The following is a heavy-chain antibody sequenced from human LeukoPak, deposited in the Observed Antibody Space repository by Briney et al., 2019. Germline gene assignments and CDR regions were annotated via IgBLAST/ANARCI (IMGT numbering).Heavy chain of an antibody. Sequence: PGGSLRLSCAASGFTFSSYSMNWVRQAPGKGLEWVASISSSSSYIYYADSVKGRFTISRDNSKNTLYLQMNSLRAEDTDVYYCAKGVGYDDYYYYYYMDVWGKGTTVTVSS. CDR1: GFTFSSYS. CDR3: AKGVGYDDYYYYYYMDV. D-gene: IGHD5-12*01. J-gene: IGHJ6*03. CDR2: ISSSSSYI. V-gene: IGHV3-21*04.